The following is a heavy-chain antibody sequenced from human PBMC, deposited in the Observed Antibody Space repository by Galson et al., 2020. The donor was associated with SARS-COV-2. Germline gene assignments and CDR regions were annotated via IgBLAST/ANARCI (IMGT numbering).Heavy chain of an antibody. Sequence: GGSLRLSCAASGFTFSSYSMNWVRQAPGKGLEWVSYISSSSSTIYYADSVKGRFTISRDNAKNSLYLQMNSLRAEDTAVYYCAIPPMVRGYYGMDVWGQGTTVTVSS. D-gene: IGHD5-18*01. J-gene: IGHJ6*02. CDR3: AIPPMVRGYYGMDV. CDR2: ISSSSSTI. V-gene: IGHV3-48*01. CDR1: GFTFSSYS.